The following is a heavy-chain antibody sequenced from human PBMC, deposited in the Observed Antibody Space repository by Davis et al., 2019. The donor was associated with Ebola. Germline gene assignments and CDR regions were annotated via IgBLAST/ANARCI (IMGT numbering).Heavy chain of an antibody. V-gene: IGHV3-7*03. J-gene: IGHJ4*02. CDR2: IKQDGSEK. CDR1: GFTFSSYG. CDR3: AREEGVVLEGVFADY. D-gene: IGHD3-3*01. Sequence: GESLKISCAASGFTFSSYGMHWVRQAPGKGLEWVANIKQDGSEKYYVDSVKGRFTISRDNAKNSLYLQMNSLRAEDTAGYYWAREEGVVLEGVFADYRGQGTPV.